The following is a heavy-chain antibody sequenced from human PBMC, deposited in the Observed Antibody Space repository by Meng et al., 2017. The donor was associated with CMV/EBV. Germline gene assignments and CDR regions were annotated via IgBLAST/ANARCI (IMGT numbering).Heavy chain of an antibody. Sequence: EVQLVESGGXLVTPGXSLSRSCAASGFTFSSYSMNWVRQAPGKGLEWVSSISSSSSYIYYADSVKGRFTISRDNAKNSLYLQMNSLRAEDTAVYYCARVYDSSGYYYYFDDWGQGTLVTVSS. CDR1: GFTFSSYS. V-gene: IGHV3-21*01. CDR2: ISSSSSYI. J-gene: IGHJ4*02. D-gene: IGHD3-22*01. CDR3: ARVYDSSGYYYYFDD.